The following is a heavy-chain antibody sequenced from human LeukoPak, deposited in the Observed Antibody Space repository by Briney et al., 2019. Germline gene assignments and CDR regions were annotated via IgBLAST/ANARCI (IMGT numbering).Heavy chain of an antibody. V-gene: IGHV4-4*02. Sequence: SETLSLTCAVSGGSISSNNWWSWVRPPPGKGLEWIGKFYHSGSINYSPSLESRVTISVGKSKNQFSLNLISMTAADTAVYYCARAFDSMAAFDIWGQGTMVTVSS. J-gene: IGHJ3*02. CDR2: FYHSGSI. CDR3: ARAFDSMAAFDI. D-gene: IGHD3-9*01. CDR1: GGSISSNNW.